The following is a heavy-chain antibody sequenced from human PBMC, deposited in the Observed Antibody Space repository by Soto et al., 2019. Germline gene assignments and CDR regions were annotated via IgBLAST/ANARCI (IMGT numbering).Heavy chain of an antibody. CDR3: ARGPSGDKVDY. CDR1: GGSISNVNDC. J-gene: IGHJ4*02. V-gene: IGHV4-30-4*01. D-gene: IGHD2-21*02. Sequence: QVQLQESGPGLVKPSETLSLTCTASGGSISNVNDCWSWIRQSPDKGLEWIGHIYDGGSTYNNPSRTSRTTIAVDTSNNQFSQKSSSVSVTHTAVYYCARGPSGDKVDYWGQGILFTVSS. CDR2: IYDGGST.